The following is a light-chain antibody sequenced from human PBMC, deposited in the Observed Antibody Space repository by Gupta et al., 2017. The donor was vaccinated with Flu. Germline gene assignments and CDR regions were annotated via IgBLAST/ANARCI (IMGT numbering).Light chain of an antibody. CDR1: QSLSGN. J-gene: IGKJ2*01. Sequence: ATLSVSPGERAILSCRASQSLSGNLAWYQQRPVQAPRLLIYGASTRDTGIPARFSGSGYGTEFTLTISSRQSEDFAVYYCQHYNNWPPNTFGQGTKLEIK. CDR2: GAS. CDR3: QHYNNWPPNT. V-gene: IGKV3-15*01.